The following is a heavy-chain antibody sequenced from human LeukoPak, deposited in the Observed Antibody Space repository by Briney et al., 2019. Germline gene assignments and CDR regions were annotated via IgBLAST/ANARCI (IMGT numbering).Heavy chain of an antibody. Sequence: GGSLRLSCAASGFTFSDYYMSWIRQAPGKGLEWVSYISSSGSTIYYADSVKGRFTISRDNAKNSLYLQMNSLRAEDTAVYYCARVRDTAAGTEGDFDYWGQGTLVTVSS. CDR1: GFTFSDYY. CDR2: ISSSGSTI. CDR3: ARVRDTAAGTEGDFDY. D-gene: IGHD6-13*01. J-gene: IGHJ4*02. V-gene: IGHV3-11*04.